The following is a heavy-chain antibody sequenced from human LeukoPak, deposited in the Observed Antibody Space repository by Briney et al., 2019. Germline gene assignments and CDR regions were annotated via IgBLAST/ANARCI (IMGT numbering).Heavy chain of an antibody. CDR1: GDSISSGDYY. CDR2: IYYSGNT. Sequence: PSQTLSLTCTVSGDSISSGDYYWSWIRQPPGKGLEWIGYIYYSGNTYYNPSLQSRVTISVDTSKNQFSLNLSSVTAADTAVFYCAKGHDYFDYWGQGTLVTVSS. CDR3: AKGHDYFDY. J-gene: IGHJ4*02. V-gene: IGHV4-30-4*08.